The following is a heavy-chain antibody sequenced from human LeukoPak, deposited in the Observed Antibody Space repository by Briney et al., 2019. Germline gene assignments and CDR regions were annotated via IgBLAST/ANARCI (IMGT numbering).Heavy chain of an antibody. V-gene: IGHV3-21*01. D-gene: IGHD4-17*01. J-gene: IGHJ3*02. CDR1: GFTFSSYS. CDR3: ARDPDYGDEDAFDI. Sequence: AGGSLRLSCAASGFTFSSYSMNWVRQAPGKGLEWVSSISSSSSYIYYADSVKGRFTISRDNAKNSLYLQMNSLRAEDTAVYYCARDPDYGDEDAFDIWGQGAMVTVSS. CDR2: ISSSSSYI.